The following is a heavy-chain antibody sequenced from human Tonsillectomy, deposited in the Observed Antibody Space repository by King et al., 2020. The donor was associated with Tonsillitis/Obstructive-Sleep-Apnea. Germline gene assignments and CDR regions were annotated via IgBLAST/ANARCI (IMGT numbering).Heavy chain of an antibody. V-gene: IGHV3-74*01. CDR1: GFTFSSYW. J-gene: IGHJ6*03. Sequence: EVQLVESGGGLVQPGGSLRLSCAASGFTFSSYWMHWVRQAPGKGLVWVSRINSDGSSTSYADSVKGRFTISSDNAKNTLYLQMNSLRAEDTAVYYCATSPYYYYMDLWGKGTTVTVSS. CDR2: INSDGSST. CDR3: ATSPYYYYMDL.